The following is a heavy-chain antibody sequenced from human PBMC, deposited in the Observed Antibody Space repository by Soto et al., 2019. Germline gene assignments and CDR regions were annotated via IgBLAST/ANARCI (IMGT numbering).Heavy chain of an antibody. D-gene: IGHD5-18*01. CDR1: GYSFTNYW. Sequence: GESLKISCKASGYSFTNYWIGWVRQMPGKGLEWMGIIYPGDSDTRYSPSFQGQVTISADKSISTAYLQWSSLKASDTAMYYCARQYTPLGDTAITYGMDVWGQGTTVTVSS. J-gene: IGHJ6*02. V-gene: IGHV5-51*01. CDR3: ARQYTPLGDTAITYGMDV. CDR2: IYPGDSDT.